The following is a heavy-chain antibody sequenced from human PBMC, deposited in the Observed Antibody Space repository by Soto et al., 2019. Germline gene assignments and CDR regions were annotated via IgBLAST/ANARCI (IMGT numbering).Heavy chain of an antibody. J-gene: IGHJ4*02. CDR3: AIRVGCSSTSCYAGTWFDY. Sequence: SVKVSCKASGGTFSSYTISWVRQAPGQGLEWMGGIIPIFGTANYAQKFQGRVTITADESTSTAYMELSSLRSEDTAVYYCAIRVGCSSTSCYAGTWFDYWGQGTLVTVSS. CDR2: IIPIFGTA. V-gene: IGHV1-69*13. D-gene: IGHD2-2*01. CDR1: GGTFSSYT.